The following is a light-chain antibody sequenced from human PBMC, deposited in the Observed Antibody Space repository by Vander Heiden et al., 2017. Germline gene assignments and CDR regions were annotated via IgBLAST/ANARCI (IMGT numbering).Light chain of an antibody. Sequence: IQMTQSPSSLSASVGDRVTITCRASQSISTFLNWYQQKPGQAPKGLIYDTSNLQSGVPSRFSGSGSGTDFTLTISRLQPEDFATYHCQQGYSTPYSFGQGTKLEIK. CDR2: DTS. V-gene: IGKV1-39*01. CDR1: QSISTF. J-gene: IGKJ2*03. CDR3: QQGYSTPYS.